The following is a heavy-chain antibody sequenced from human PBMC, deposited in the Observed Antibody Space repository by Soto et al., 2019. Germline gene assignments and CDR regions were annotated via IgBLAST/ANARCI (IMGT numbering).Heavy chain of an antibody. CDR2: IKSKTDGERT. J-gene: IGHJ3*02. Sequence: PWGSLRLSCVASGFSFSNAWMSWVRQAPGKGLEWVGRIKSKTDGERTDYAAPVKGRFTISRDSTKNSLYLQMNSLRDADTAVYYCARDGTDDASDIWGQGTMVTVSS. V-gene: IGHV3-15*01. CDR1: GFSFSNAW. CDR3: ARDGTDDASDI.